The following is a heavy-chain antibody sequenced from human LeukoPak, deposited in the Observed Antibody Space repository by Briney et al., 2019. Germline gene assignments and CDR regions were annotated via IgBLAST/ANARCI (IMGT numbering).Heavy chain of an antibody. J-gene: IGHJ4*02. CDR3: RRDPYGSGSSGVHY. V-gene: IGHV4-59*08. CDR2: IHYSGNP. Sequence: SETLSLTCTVSGGSISSYYWSWIRQPPGKVMEWIGYIHYSGNPNYHPSPKSRVPISVAKPQDQSSLKLTSGTAAATPVIYWRRDPYGSGSSGVHYWGQGTLVTVSS. D-gene: IGHD3-10*01. CDR1: GGSISSYY.